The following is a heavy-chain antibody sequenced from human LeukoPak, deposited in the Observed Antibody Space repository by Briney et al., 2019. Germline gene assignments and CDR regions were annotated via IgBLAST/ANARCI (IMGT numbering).Heavy chain of an antibody. CDR1: GFTFSSYS. D-gene: IGHD6-13*01. CDR3: ARGPSGIEEYYFGMDV. Sequence: PGGSLRLSCAASGFTFSSYSMIWVRQAPGKGLEWVSSISSSSSYIYYADSVKGRFTISRDNAKNSLYLQMNSLRAEDTAVYYCARGPSGIEEYYFGMDVWGRGTTVTVSS. V-gene: IGHV3-21*01. J-gene: IGHJ6*02. CDR2: ISSSSSYI.